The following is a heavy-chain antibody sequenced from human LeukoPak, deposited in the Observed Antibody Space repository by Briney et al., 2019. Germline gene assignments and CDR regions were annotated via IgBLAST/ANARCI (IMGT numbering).Heavy chain of an antibody. CDR3: ARNLGYCSSTSCYVSGVDY. Sequence: ASVKVSCKASGYTFTSYGISWVRQAPGQGLEWMGWISAYNGNTNYAQKLQGRVTMTTDTSTSTAYMELRSLRSDDTAVYYCARNLGYCSSTSCYVSGVDYWGQGTLVTVSS. D-gene: IGHD2-2*01. CDR1: GYTFTSYG. J-gene: IGHJ4*02. V-gene: IGHV1-18*01. CDR2: ISAYNGNT.